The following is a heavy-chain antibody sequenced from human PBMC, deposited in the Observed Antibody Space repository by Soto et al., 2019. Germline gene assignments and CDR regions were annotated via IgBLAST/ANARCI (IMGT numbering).Heavy chain of an antibody. J-gene: IGHJ6*02. Sequence: SQTLSLPCAISGDSVSSNSAAWNWIRQSPSRGLEWLGRTYYRSKWYNDYAVSVKSRITINPDTSKNQFSLQLNSVTPEDTAVYYCAXSRVQLERRYYYYGMDVWGQGTTVTVSS. D-gene: IGHD1-1*01. CDR2: TYYRSKWYN. V-gene: IGHV6-1*01. CDR1: GDSVSSNSAA. CDR3: AXSRVQLERRYYYYGMDV.